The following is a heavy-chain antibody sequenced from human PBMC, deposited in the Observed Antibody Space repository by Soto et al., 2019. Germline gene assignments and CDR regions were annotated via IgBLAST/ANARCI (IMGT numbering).Heavy chain of an antibody. V-gene: IGHV3-48*01. D-gene: IGHD6-13*01. Sequence: EVQLVESGGGLVQPGGSLRLSCAASGFTFSSYSMNWVRQAPGKGLEWVSYISSSSSTIYYADSVKGRFTISRDNAKNSLYLQMNSLRSEDTAVYYCARDLIAAAGPNWFDPWGQGTLVTVSS. CDR3: ARDLIAAAGPNWFDP. CDR1: GFTFSSYS. J-gene: IGHJ5*02. CDR2: ISSSSSTI.